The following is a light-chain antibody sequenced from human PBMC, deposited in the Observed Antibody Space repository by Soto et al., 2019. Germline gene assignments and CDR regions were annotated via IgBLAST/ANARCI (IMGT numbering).Light chain of an antibody. V-gene: IGLV2-14*03. CDR3: TSWTTSTTMI. CDR2: DVN. CDR1: SSDIGAYNF. Sequence: SVLTQPASVSGSPGQSITISCTGTSSDIGAYNFVSWYQQHPCKAPKLMLYDVNIRPSGVSNRFSGSKSGNTASLTISGLQAEDEADYYCTSWTTSTTMIFGGGTKVTVL. J-gene: IGLJ2*01.